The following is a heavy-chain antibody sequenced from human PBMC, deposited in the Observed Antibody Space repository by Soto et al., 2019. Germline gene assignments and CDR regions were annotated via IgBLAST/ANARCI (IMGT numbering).Heavy chain of an antibody. CDR2: IYPSVSS. Sequence: SETMSLTCIVCGLAISRGYYWSWFLQPPGKGLEWIGSIYPSVSSYHNPSLETRVRLSIDTSKNQFTLNLTSVTAADTALYYCAREKVGTTFFDNWGQGIQVTVSS. CDR3: AREKVGTTFFDN. CDR1: GLAISRGYY. D-gene: IGHD1-1*01. J-gene: IGHJ4*02. V-gene: IGHV4-38-2*02.